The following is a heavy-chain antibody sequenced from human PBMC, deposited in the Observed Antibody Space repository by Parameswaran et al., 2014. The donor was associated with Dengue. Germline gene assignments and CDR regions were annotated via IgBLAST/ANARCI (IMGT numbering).Heavy chain of an antibody. J-gene: IGHJ4*02. V-gene: IGHV1-46*01. Sequence: WVRQAPGQGLEWMGIINPSGGSTSYAQKFQGRVTMTRDTSTSTVYMELSSLRSEDTAVYYCARDLGINWNAPLDYWGQGTLVTSPQ. CDR3: ARDLGINWNAPLDY. D-gene: IGHD1-1*01. CDR2: INPSGGST.